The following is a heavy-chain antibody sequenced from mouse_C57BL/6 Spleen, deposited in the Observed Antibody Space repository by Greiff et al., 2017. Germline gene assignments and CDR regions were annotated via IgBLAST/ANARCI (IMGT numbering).Heavy chain of an antibody. CDR1: GFTFNTYA. V-gene: IGHV10-3*01. CDR3: VRDNYGSSPAWFAY. J-gene: IGHJ3*01. D-gene: IGHD1-1*01. Sequence: VQLQQSGGGLVQPKGSLKLSCAASGFTFNTYAMHWVRQAPGKGLEWVARIRSKSSNYATYYADSVKDRFTISRDDSQSMLYLQMNNLKTEDTAMYYCVRDNYGSSPAWFAYWGQGTLVTVSA. CDR2: IRSKSSNYAT.